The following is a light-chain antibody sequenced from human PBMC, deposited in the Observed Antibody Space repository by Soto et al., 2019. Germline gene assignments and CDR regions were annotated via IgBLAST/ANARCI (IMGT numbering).Light chain of an antibody. V-gene: IGKV3-20*01. CDR3: QQYVGSPYT. Sequence: ELVLTQSPGTLSLSPGERATLSCRASQSVSSYLAWYQQRPGQAPRLLFYVSSSRATGVPDRFSGSGSGTAVTLTISILEPEDFEVYYCQQYVGSPYTFGQGTKLEIK. CDR1: QSVSSY. CDR2: VSS. J-gene: IGKJ2*01.